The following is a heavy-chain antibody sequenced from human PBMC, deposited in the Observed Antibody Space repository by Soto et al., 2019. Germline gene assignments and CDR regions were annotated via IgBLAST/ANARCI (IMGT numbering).Heavy chain of an antibody. V-gene: IGHV4-34*01. CDR3: GRVTYSYGDYRQE. J-gene: IGHJ4*02. D-gene: IGHD4-17*01. CDR1: GGTFSGYY. CDR2: IKHSGST. Sequence: QVQLQQWGAGLLKPSETLSLTCAVYGGTFSGYYWSWIRQPPGKGLEWIGEIKHSGSTNCNPSLKSRVTISVDTSKNQFSLKLSSVTAANAALYYCGRVTYSYGDYRQEWGQGTLVTVSS.